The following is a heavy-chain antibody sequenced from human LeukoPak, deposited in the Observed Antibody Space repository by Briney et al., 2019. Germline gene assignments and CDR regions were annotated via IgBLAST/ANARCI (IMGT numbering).Heavy chain of an antibody. J-gene: IGHJ4*02. CDR1: GYTLTELS. CDR3: ATDGGVPAATTGY. CDR2: FDPEDGET. D-gene: IGHD2-2*01. V-gene: IGHV1-24*01. Sequence: TSVNVSCKVSGYTLTELSMHWVRQAPGKGLEWMGGFDPEDGETIYAQKFQGRVTMTEDTSTDTAYMELSSLRSEDTAVYYCATDGGVPAATTGYWGQGTLVTVSS.